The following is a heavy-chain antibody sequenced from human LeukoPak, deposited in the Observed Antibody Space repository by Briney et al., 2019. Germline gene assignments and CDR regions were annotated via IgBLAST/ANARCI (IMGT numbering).Heavy chain of an antibody. Sequence: GASVKISCKASGYSFTTYLIHWVRQAPGQGLEWMGEINTSSGGTSSAPKFQGRVTMTRDTSTSTVYMELSTLTSEDTALYFCARDPANGKPDAFDIWGQGTKVTDSS. J-gene: IGHJ3*02. V-gene: IGHV1-46*01. CDR3: ARDPANGKPDAFDI. CDR1: GYSFTTYL. CDR2: INTSSGGT. D-gene: IGHD1-26*01.